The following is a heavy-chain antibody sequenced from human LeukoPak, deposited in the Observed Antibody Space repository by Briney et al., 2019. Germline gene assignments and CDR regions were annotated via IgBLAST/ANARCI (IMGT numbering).Heavy chain of an antibody. V-gene: IGHV4-59*01. CDR1: GGSISSYY. J-gene: IGHJ6*03. CDR3: ARVNYYYYMDV. CDR2: IYYSGST. Sequence: SETLSLTCTVSGGSISSYYWSWIRQPPGKGLEWIGYIYYSGSTNYNPSLKSRVTISVDTSKNQFSLKLSSVTAADTAVYYCARVNYYYYMDVWGKGTTVTVSS.